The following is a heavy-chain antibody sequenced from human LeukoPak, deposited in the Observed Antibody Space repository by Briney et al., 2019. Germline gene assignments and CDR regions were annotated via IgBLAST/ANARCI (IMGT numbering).Heavy chain of an antibody. Sequence: GGSLRLSCAASEFTFSSHFMNWVRQAPGKGLEWVSYISSSSSTIYYADSVKGRFTISRDNAKNSLYLQMNSLRAEDTAVYYCAPGYCSSTSCTHYFEYWGQGTLVTVSS. D-gene: IGHD2-2*01. J-gene: IGHJ4*02. CDR3: APGYCSSTSCTHYFEY. CDR1: EFTFSSHF. V-gene: IGHV3-48*01. CDR2: ISSSSSTI.